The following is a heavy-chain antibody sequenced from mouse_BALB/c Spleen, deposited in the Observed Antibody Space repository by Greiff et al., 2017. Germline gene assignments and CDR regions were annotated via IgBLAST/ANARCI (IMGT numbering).Heavy chain of an antibody. CDR1: GFTFSSYT. D-gene: IGHD2-2*01. J-gene: IGHJ3*01. Sequence: EVKLMESGGGLVQPGGSLKLSCAASGFTFSSYTMSWVRQTPEKRLEWVAYISNGGGSTYYPDTVKGRFTISRDNAKNTLYLQMSSLKSEDTAMYYCASYGYDPFAYWGQGTLVTVSA. CDR3: ASYGYDPFAY. V-gene: IGHV5-12-2*01. CDR2: ISNGGGST.